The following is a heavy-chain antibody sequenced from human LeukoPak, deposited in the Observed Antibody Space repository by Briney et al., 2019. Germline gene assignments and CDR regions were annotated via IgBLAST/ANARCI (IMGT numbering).Heavy chain of an antibody. D-gene: IGHD3-10*01. V-gene: IGHV5-51*01. CDR1: GYDFFGYW. J-gene: IGHJ5*02. CDR3: ARVSGSSRHKNWFDP. CDR2: IYPDDSQT. Sequence: GESLKISCKGSGYDFFGYWIGWVRQTPGRGLEWMGIIYPDDSQTEYSPSFQGQVTMSADKSVSTAYLQWSSLKASDTAMYYCARVSGSSRHKNWFDPWGQGTLVTVSS.